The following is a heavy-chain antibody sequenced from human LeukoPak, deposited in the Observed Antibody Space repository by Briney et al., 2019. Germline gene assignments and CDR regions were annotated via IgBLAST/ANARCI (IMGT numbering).Heavy chain of an antibody. D-gene: IGHD5-24*01. CDR3: ARDRRWLQLSIHAFDI. Sequence: TSETLSLTCTVSGGSISSSSYYWGWIRQPPGKGLEWIGSIYYSGSTYYNPSLKSRVTISVDTSKNQFSVKLSSVTAADTAVYYCARDRRWLQLSIHAFDIWGQGTMVTVSS. CDR2: IYYSGST. V-gene: IGHV4-39*07. J-gene: IGHJ3*02. CDR1: GGSISSSSYY.